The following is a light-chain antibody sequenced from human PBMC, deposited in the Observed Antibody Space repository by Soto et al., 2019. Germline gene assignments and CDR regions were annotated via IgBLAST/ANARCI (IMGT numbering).Light chain of an antibody. V-gene: IGLV2-8*01. CDR1: SSDVGGYNY. Sequence: QSALAQPPSASGSPGQSVTISCTGTSSDVGGYNYVSWYQQHPGKAPKLMIYQVSKRPTWVPDLFSGSKSGKTASLTVSRVQAEDEADYSFSSPEGSNNAVVFCGG. CDR2: QVS. CDR3: SSPEGSNNAVV. J-gene: IGLJ2*01.